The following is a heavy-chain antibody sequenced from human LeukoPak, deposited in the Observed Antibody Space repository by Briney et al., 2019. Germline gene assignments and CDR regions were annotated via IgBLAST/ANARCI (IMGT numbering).Heavy chain of an antibody. D-gene: IGHD5-18*01. J-gene: IGHJ4*02. Sequence: GRSLRLSCAASGFTFDDYAMHWVRQAPGKGLEWVSGISWNSGSIGYADSVKGRFTISRDNAKNSLYLRMNSLRAEDMALYYCAKAGGYGQLDYWGQGTLVTVSS. CDR1: GFTFDDYA. CDR2: ISWNSGSI. V-gene: IGHV3-9*03. CDR3: AKAGGYGQLDY.